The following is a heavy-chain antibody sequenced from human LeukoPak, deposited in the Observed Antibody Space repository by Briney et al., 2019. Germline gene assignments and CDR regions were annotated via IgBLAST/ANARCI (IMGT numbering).Heavy chain of an antibody. CDR2: INHSGST. Sequence: SETLSLTCAVYGGSFSGYYWSWIRQPPGKGLEWIGEINHSGSTNYNPSLKSRVTISVDTSKNQFSLKLSSVNAADTAVYYCAREIGYDYVWGSYRSSGYFDYWGQGTLVTVSS. CDR3: AREIGYDYVWGSYRSSGYFDY. J-gene: IGHJ4*02. V-gene: IGHV4-34*01. D-gene: IGHD3-16*02. CDR1: GGSFSGYY.